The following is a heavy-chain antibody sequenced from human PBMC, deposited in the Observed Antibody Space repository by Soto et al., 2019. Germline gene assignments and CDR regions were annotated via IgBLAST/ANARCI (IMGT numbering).Heavy chain of an antibody. V-gene: IGHV3-30*18. CDR3: AKGAAAGAFDY. D-gene: IGHD6-13*01. Sequence: QVQLVESGGGVVQPGRSLRLSCAASGFTFSSYGMHWVRQAPGKGLEWVAVISYDGSNKYYADSVKGRFTISRDNSKNPLYLQMNSLRAEDTAVYYCAKGAAAGAFDYWGQGTLVTVSS. CDR1: GFTFSSYG. J-gene: IGHJ4*02. CDR2: ISYDGSNK.